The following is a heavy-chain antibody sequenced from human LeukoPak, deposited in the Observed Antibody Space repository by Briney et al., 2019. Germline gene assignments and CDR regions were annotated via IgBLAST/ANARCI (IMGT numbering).Heavy chain of an antibody. D-gene: IGHD2-15*01. CDR1: GFTFSSYE. CDR2: ISSSGSTI. CDR3: ARALLWDGMDV. J-gene: IGHJ6*02. V-gene: IGHV3-48*03. Sequence: ESGGSLRLSCAASGFTFSSYEMNWVRQAPGKGLEWVSYISSSGSTIYYADSVKGRFTISRDNAKNSLYLQMNSLRAEDTAVYYCARALLWDGMDVWGQGTTVTVSS.